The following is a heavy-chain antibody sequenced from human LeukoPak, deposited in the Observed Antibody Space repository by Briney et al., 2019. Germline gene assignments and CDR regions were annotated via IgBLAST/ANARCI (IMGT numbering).Heavy chain of an antibody. J-gene: IGHJ3*02. CDR2: ISSSSSTI. V-gene: IGHV3-48*04. CDR1: GFTFSSYS. D-gene: IGHD5-18*01. Sequence: PGGSLRLSCAASGFTFSSYSMNWVRQAPGKGLEWVSYISSSSSTIYYADPVKGRFTISRDSAKNSLYLQMNSLRAEDTALYHCARVSSYGLNDGFDMWGQGTMVTVSS. CDR3: ARVSSYGLNDGFDM.